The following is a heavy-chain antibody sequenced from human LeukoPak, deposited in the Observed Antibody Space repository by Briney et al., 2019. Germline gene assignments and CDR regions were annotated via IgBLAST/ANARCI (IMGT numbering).Heavy chain of an antibody. V-gene: IGHV4-59*01. D-gene: IGHD2-21*02. CDR3: ARDVPEYCGGDCYLGWFDP. J-gene: IGHJ5*02. CDR2: IYYSGST. CDR1: GGSISSYY. Sequence: SETLSLTCTVSGGSISSYYWSWIRQPPGKGLEWIGYIYYSGSTNYNPSLKSRVTISVDTSKNQFSLKLSSATAADTAVYYCARDVPEYCGGDCYLGWFDPWGQGTLVTVSS.